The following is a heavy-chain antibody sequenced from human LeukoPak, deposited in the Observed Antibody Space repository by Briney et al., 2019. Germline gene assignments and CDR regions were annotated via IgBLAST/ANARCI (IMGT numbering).Heavy chain of an antibody. Sequence: ASVKVSCKASGYTFTSYGISWVRQAPGQGLEWMGWISAYNGNTNYAQKLQGRVTMTTDTSTSTAYMELRSLRSDDTAVYYCAKDSRAEYCSGGSCYSPRNYYYYYYMDVWGKGTTVTISS. CDR2: ISAYNGNT. D-gene: IGHD2-15*01. V-gene: IGHV1-18*01. CDR3: AKDSRAEYCSGGSCYSPRNYYYYYYMDV. J-gene: IGHJ6*03. CDR1: GYTFTSYG.